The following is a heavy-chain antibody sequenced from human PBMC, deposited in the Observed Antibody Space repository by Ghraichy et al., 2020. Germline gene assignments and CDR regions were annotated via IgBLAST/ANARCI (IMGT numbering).Heavy chain of an antibody. V-gene: IGHV3-7*01. CDR2: IKSDGSEK. Sequence: LSLTYVASGFRFSGHWMSWVRQAPGKGLEWVASIKSDGSEKHYVESVQGRFTISRDNAKSSVSLEMNSLRVEDTAVFYCARDPYGDYKYGGTDYWGQGTLVTVSS. J-gene: IGHJ4*02. D-gene: IGHD4-17*01. CDR1: GFRFSGHW. CDR3: ARDPYGDYKYGGTDY.